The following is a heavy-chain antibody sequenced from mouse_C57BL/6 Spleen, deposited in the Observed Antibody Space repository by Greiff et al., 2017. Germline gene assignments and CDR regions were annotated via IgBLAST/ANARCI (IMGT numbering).Heavy chain of an antibody. CDR1: GYTFTSYW. CDR3: TLITTVVEGYFDV. V-gene: IGHV1-5*01. Sequence: EVQLQQSGTVLARPGASVKMSCKTSGYTFTSYWMHWVKQRPGQGLEWIGAIYPGNSDTSYNQKFKGKAKLTAVTSASTAYMELSSLTNEDSAVYYCTLITTVVEGYFDVWGTGTTVTVSS. J-gene: IGHJ1*03. CDR2: IYPGNSDT. D-gene: IGHD1-1*01.